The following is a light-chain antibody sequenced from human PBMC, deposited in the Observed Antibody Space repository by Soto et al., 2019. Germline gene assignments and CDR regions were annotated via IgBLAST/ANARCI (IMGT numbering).Light chain of an antibody. J-gene: IGKJ1*01. V-gene: IGKV1-33*01. CDR1: QDISKY. Sequence: DIQMTQSPSSLSASVGDRVTITCQASQDISKYLNWYHQKPGKAPKLLIYEASNLESGVPSRFSGSGSGTEFTLTISSLQPDDFATYYCQQYNSYPWTFGQGTKVEIK. CDR2: EAS. CDR3: QQYNSYPWT.